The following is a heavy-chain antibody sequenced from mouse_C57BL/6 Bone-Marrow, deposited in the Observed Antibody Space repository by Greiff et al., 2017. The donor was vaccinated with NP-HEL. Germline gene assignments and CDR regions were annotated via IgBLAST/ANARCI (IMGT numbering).Heavy chain of an antibody. Sequence: EASGVDFSRYWMSWVRRAPGKGLEWIGEINPDSSTINYAPSLKDKFIISRDNAKNTLYLQMSKVRSEDTALYYCARPGDGYYGWYFDVWGTGTTVTVSS. D-gene: IGHD2-3*01. CDR3: ARPGDGYYGWYFDV. V-gene: IGHV4-1*01. CDR2: INPDSSTI. J-gene: IGHJ1*03. CDR1: GVDFSRYW.